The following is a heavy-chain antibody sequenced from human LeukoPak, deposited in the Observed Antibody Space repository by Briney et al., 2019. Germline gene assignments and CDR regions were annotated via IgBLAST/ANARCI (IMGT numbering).Heavy chain of an antibody. CDR3: ARGTNLGGVAFDI. D-gene: IGHD3-16*01. CDR2: INHSGST. V-gene: IGHV4-34*01. Sequence: SETLSLTCAVYGGSFSGYYWSWIRQPPGKGLEWIGEINHSGSTNYNPSLKSRVTISVDTSKNQFSLKLSSVTAADTAVYYCARGTNLGGVAFDIWGQGTMVTVSS. J-gene: IGHJ3*02. CDR1: GGSFSGYY.